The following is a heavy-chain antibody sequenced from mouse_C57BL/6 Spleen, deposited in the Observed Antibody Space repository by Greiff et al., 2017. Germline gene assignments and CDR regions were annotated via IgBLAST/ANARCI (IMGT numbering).Heavy chain of an antibody. CDR1: GYTFTDYY. J-gene: IGHJ4*01. CDR2: INPYNGGT. CDR3: ARSGDGGDWAMDY. V-gene: IGHV1-19*01. D-gene: IGHD3-1*01. Sequence: EVKLQESGPVLVKPGASVKMSCKASGYTFTDYYMNWVKQSHGKSLEWIGVINPYNGGTSYNQKFKGKATLTVYKSSSTAYMELNSLTSEDSAVYYCARSGDGGDWAMDYWGQGTSVTVSS.